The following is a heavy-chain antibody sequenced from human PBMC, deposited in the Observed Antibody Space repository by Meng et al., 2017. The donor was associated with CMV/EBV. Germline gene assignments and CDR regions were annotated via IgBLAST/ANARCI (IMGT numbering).Heavy chain of an antibody. CDR3: ARSEQLLVYLY. CDR1: GGSISNYY. D-gene: IGHD6-13*01. J-gene: IGHJ4*02. V-gene: IGHV4-59*01. Sequence: SETLSLTCTVSGGSISNYYWSWIRQLPGKGLEWIGYIYYSGNTDYNPSLKSRVTISLDTSKNQFSLKLSSVTAADTAIYYCARSEQLLVYLYWGQGTLVTVSS. CDR2: IYYSGNT.